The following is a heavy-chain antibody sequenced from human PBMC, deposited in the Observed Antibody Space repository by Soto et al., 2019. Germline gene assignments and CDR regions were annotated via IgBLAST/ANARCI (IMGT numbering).Heavy chain of an antibody. CDR3: ANDRPRRDGYKLEKLDY. CDR2: ISGSGGST. V-gene: IGHV3-23*01. J-gene: IGHJ4*02. Sequence: VSRRPSCAASGFTFSSYAMIGWRQAPGKGLEWVSAISGSGGSTYYADSVKGRFPISRDNSKNTLYLQMNSLRAEDTAVYYCANDRPRRDGYKLEKLDYWGQGTLVNVSS. D-gene: IGHD5-12*01. CDR1: GFTFSSYA.